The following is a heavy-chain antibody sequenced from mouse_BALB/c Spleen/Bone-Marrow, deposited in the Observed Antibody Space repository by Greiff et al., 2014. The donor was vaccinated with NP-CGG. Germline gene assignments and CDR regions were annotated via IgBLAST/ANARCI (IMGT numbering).Heavy chain of an antibody. CDR1: GYAFSNYW. CDR2: IYPGDGDT. V-gene: IGHV1-80*01. D-gene: IGHD1-1*01. CDR3: ARREGSTYYYAMDY. J-gene: IGHJ4*01. Sequence: QVQLQQSGAELVRPGSSVKISCKASGYAFSNYWMNWVKQRPGQGLEWIGQIYPGDGDTNYNGKFKGKATLTADKSSSTAYMQLSSLTSEDSAVYFCARREGSTYYYAMDYWGQGTSVTVSS.